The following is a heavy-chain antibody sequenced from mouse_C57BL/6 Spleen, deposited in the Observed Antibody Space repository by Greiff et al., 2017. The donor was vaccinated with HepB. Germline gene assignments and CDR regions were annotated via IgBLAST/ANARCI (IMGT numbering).Heavy chain of an antibody. Sequence: VQVVESGPELVKPGASVKISCKASGYAFSSSWMNWVKQRPGKGLEWIGRIYPGDGDTNYNGKFKGKATLTADKSSSTAYMQLSSLTSEDSAVYFCAREGITTVVDYFDYWGQGTTLTVSS. CDR1: GYAFSSSW. D-gene: IGHD1-1*01. J-gene: IGHJ2*01. V-gene: IGHV1-82*01. CDR3: AREGITTVVDYFDY. CDR2: IYPGDGDT.